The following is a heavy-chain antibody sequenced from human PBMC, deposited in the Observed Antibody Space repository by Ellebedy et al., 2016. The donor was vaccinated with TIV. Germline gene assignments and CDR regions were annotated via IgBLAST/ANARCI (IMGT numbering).Heavy chain of an antibody. D-gene: IGHD2-15*01. CDR2: IYYSGST. CDR1: GGSISSYY. V-gene: IGHV4-59*04. CDR3: ARQDCSGGSCYLDY. Sequence: SETLSLXXTVSGGSISSYYWSWIRQPPGKGLEWIGYIYYSGSTYYNPSLKSRVTISVDTSKNQFSLKLSSVTAADTAVYYCARQDCSGGSCYLDYWGQGTLVTVSS. J-gene: IGHJ4*02.